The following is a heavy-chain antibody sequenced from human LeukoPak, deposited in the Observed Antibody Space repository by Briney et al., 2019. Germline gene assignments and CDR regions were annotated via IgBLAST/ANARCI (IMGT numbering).Heavy chain of an antibody. CDR1: GFTFSDYY. D-gene: IGHD6-13*01. J-gene: IGHJ4*02. Sequence: GGSLRLSCAASGFTFSDYYMSWIRQAPGKGLEWVSYISSSGSTIYYADSVKVRFTISRDNAKNSLYLQMNSLRAEDTAVYYCARDRSPVVAAAGSDYWGQGTLVTVSS. CDR3: ARDRSPVVAAAGSDY. V-gene: IGHV3-11*01. CDR2: ISSSGSTI.